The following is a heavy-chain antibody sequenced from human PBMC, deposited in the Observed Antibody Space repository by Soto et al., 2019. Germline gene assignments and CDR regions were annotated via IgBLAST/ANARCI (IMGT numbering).Heavy chain of an antibody. CDR2: ISSSSSTI. Sequence: EVQLVESGGGLVQPGGPLRLSCAASGFTFSSYSMNWVRQAPGKGLEWVSYISSSSSTIYYADSVKGRFTISRDNAKNSLYLQMNSLRDEDTAVYYCARVPQYYDSSGYGYWGQGTLVTVSS. CDR3: ARVPQYYDSSGYGY. D-gene: IGHD3-22*01. CDR1: GFTFSSYS. V-gene: IGHV3-48*02. J-gene: IGHJ4*02.